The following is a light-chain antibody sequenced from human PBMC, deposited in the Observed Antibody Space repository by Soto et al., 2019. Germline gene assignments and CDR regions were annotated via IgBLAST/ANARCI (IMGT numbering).Light chain of an antibody. Sequence: EIVLTQSPGTLSLSPGERATLSCRASQSVSNNYLAWYQHKSGQAPSLLIYADSNRATGIPARFSGSGSGTDFTIKISSLETEVFSVYYCKQSYNWPITLGQGTRLEIK. V-gene: IGKV3-11*01. CDR2: ADS. J-gene: IGKJ5*01. CDR1: QSVSNNY. CDR3: KQSYNWPIT.